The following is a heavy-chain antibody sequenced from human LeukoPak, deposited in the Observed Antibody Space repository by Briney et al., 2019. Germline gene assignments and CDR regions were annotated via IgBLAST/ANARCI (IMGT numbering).Heavy chain of an antibody. CDR3: ATSPDSSSSPSLRDAFDI. CDR1: GGSISSGGYY. CDR2: IYHSGST. J-gene: IGHJ3*02. D-gene: IGHD6-13*01. V-gene: IGHV4-30-2*01. Sequence: PSETLSLTCTVSGGSISSGGYYWSWIRQPPGKGLEWIGYIYHSGSTFYNPSLRGRVSISVDRSKNQFSLKLSSVTAADTAVYYCATSPDSSSSPSLRDAFDIWGQGTMVTVSS.